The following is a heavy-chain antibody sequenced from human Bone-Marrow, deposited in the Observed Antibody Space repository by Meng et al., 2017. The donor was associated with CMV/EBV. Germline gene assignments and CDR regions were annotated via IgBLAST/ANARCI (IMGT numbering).Heavy chain of an antibody. CDR1: GYTFTNYD. V-gene: IGHV1-69*10. Sequence: SVKVSCKASGYTFTNYDFTCVRQAPGQGLEWMGGIIPILSVTNYAQKFQGRVTITADKSTSSAYMELSSLRSDDTAVYYCARDITARRPPGVYYYYGLDVWGQGTTVTVSS. CDR3: ARDITARRPPGVYYYYGLDV. D-gene: IGHD6-6*01. CDR2: IIPILSVT. J-gene: IGHJ6*02.